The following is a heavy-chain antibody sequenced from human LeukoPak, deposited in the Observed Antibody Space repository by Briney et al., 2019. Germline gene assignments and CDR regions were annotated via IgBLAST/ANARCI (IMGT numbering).Heavy chain of an antibody. J-gene: IGHJ4*02. Sequence: GGSLRLSCAASGFTFSSYAMSWVRQAPGKGLEWVSAIRGSGGSTYYADSVKGRFTISRDNSKNTLYLQMNSLRAEDTAVYYCAKDLDSSGYYFDYWGQGTLVTVSS. CDR1: GFTFSSYA. D-gene: IGHD3-22*01. CDR3: AKDLDSSGYYFDY. CDR2: IRGSGGST. V-gene: IGHV3-23*01.